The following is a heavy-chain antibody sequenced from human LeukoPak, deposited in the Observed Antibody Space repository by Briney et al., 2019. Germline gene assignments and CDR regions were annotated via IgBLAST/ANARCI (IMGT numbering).Heavy chain of an antibody. V-gene: IGHV3-7*04. CDR3: ARDKIYYYYGLDV. Sequence: GGSLRLSCAASGFTFSSYWMTWVRQAPGKGLEWVANIKQDGSEKYYVDSVKGRFTISRDNAKNPLYLQMNSLRAEDTAVYYCARDKIYYYYGLDVWGQGTTVTVSS. CDR1: GFTFSSYW. J-gene: IGHJ6*02. CDR2: IKQDGSEK.